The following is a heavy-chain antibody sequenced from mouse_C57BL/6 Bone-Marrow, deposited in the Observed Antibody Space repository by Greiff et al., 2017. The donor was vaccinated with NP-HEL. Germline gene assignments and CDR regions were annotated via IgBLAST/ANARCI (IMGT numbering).Heavy chain of an antibody. J-gene: IGHJ1*03. CDR3: VRLLYWYFDD. V-gene: IGHV5-17*01. CDR1: GFTFSDYG. Sequence: EVMLVESGGGLVKPGGSLKLSCAASGFTFSDYGMHWVRQAPEKGLEWVAYISSGSSTIYYADTVKGRFTISSDNAKNTLFLQMTSLRSEDTAMYYYVRLLYWYFDDWGTGTTVTVSS. CDR2: ISSGSSTI.